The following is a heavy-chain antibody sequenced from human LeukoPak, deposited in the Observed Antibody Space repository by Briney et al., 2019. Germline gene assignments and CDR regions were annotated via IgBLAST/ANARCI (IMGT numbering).Heavy chain of an antibody. J-gene: IGHJ4*02. CDR3: ARGHDGSGSYSYDY. V-gene: IGHV3-53*01. CDR1: GFTVSSNY. Sequence: GGSLRLSCAASGFTVSSNYMSWVRQAPGKGLEWVSVIYSGGSTYYADSVKGRFTISRDNSKNTLYLQMNSLRAEDTAVYYCARGHDGSGSYSYDYWGQGTLVTVSS. CDR2: IYSGGST. D-gene: IGHD1-26*01.